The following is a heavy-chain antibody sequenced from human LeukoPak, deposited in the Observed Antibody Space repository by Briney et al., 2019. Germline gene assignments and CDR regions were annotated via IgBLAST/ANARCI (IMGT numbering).Heavy chain of an antibody. CDR2: IYPGDSDT. Sequence: PGESLKISCKGSGYSFTSYWIGWVRQLPGKGLEWMGIIYPGDSDTRYSPSFQGQVTISADKSISTAYLQWSSLKASDTAMYYCARQSADGYNNAVTFDIWGQGTMVTVSS. D-gene: IGHD5-24*01. CDR3: ARQSADGYNNAVTFDI. CDR1: GYSFTSYW. V-gene: IGHV5-51*01. J-gene: IGHJ3*02.